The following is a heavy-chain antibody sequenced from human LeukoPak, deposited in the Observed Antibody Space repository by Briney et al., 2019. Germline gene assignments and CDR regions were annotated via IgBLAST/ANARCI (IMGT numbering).Heavy chain of an antibody. CDR3: ARGIGYYYDSSGYYPPDY. CDR1: GYTLTELS. CDR2: INPNSGGT. Sequence: GASVKVSCKVSGYTLTELSMHWVRQAPGQGLEWMVRINPNSGGTNYAQKFQGRVTMTRDTSISTAYMELSRLRSDDTAVYYCARGIGYYYDSSGYYPPDYWGQGTLVTVSP. V-gene: IGHV1-2*06. D-gene: IGHD3-22*01. J-gene: IGHJ4*02.